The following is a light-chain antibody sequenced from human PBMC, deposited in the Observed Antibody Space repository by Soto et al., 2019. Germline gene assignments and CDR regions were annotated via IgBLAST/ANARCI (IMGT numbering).Light chain of an antibody. CDR1: SSDVGSYNL. J-gene: IGLJ7*01. V-gene: IGLV2-23*01. Sequence: QSVLTQPASVSGSPGQSITISCTGTSSDVGSYNLVSWYQQHPGKAPKLMIYEGSKRPSGVSNRFSGSKSGNTAALTISGRQAEDEADYYCCSYAGSSTLAVFGGGTPLTVL. CDR3: CSYAGSSTLAV. CDR2: EGS.